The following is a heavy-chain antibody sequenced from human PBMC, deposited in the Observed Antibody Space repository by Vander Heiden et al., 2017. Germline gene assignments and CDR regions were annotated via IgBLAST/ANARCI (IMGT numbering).Heavy chain of an antibody. CDR1: DGSISSSY. D-gene: IGHD1-26*01. Sequence: QVQLQESGPGLVKPSETLSLICTVSDGSISSSYWSWIRQPAGKGLEWIGRIYTSGSTKYNPSLKSRVTMSVDTSKNQYSLKLSSVTAADTALYYCARASSGSHYFFDYWGQGTLVTASS. CDR2: IYTSGST. CDR3: ARASSGSHYFFDY. J-gene: IGHJ4*02. V-gene: IGHV4-4*07.